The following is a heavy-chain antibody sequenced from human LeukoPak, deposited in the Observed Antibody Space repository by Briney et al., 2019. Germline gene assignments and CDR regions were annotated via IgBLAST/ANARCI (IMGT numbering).Heavy chain of an antibody. CDR3: ARDHRRGSDDAFDI. Sequence: GGSLRLSCAASGFTFSSYSMNWVRQAPGKGLEWVSSISSSSSYIYYADSVKGRFTISRDNAKNSLYLQMNSLRAEDTAVYYCARDHRRGSDDAFDIWGQGTMVTVSP. CDR1: GFTFSSYS. V-gene: IGHV3-21*01. J-gene: IGHJ3*02. CDR2: ISSSSSYI. D-gene: IGHD1-26*01.